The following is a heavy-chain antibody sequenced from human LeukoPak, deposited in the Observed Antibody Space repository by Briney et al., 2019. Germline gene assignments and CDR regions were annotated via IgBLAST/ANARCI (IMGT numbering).Heavy chain of an antibody. J-gene: IGHJ4*02. D-gene: IGHD4-23*01. V-gene: IGHV3-7*01. CDR2: IKQDGSEK. Sequence: GGSLTLSCAASGFTFSSYWMSWVRQAPGKGLEWVPNIKQDGSEKYYADSVRGRFTISRDNAKNSLHLQMNSLRAEDTALYYCASLYDYAGYSDFDYWGLGTLVTVSS. CDR3: ASLYDYAGYSDFDY. CDR1: GFTFSSYW.